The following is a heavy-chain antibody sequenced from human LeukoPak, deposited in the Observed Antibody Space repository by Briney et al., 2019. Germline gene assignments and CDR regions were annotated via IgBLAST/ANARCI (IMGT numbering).Heavy chain of an antibody. CDR2: IFPIFGTA. V-gene: IGHV1-69*05. J-gene: IGHJ4*02. CDR3: ARDLNAVAGTGFDY. CDR1: GGTFSSYA. Sequence: SVKVSCKASGGTFSSYAISWVRQAPGQGLEWMGGIFPIFGTANYAQKFQGRVTITTDESTSTAYMELSSLRSEDTAVYYCARDLNAVAGTGFDYWGQGTLVTVSS. D-gene: IGHD6-19*01.